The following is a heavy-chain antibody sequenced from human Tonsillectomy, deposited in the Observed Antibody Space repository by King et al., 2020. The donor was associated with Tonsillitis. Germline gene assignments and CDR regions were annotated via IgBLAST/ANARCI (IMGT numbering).Heavy chain of an antibody. D-gene: IGHD1-26*01. CDR1: GFTFSSYA. CDR3: ARGSDSGSYYFDY. V-gene: IGHV3-64*01. J-gene: IGHJ4*02. CDR2: ISSNGGST. Sequence: VQLVESGGGLVQPGGSLRLSCAASGFTFSSYAMHCVRQAPGKGLEYVSAISSNGGSTYYANSVKGRFTISRDNSKNTLYLQMGSLRAEDMAVYYCARGSDSGSYYFDYWGQGTLVTVSS.